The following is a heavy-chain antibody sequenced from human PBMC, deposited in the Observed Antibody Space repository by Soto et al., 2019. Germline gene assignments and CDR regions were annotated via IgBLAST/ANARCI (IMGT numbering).Heavy chain of an antibody. CDR3: ARGVAGSGFDL. V-gene: IGHV6-1*01. J-gene: IGHJ4*02. CDR1: GDSVSSNTSA. Sequence: SQTRSLTFAISGDSVSSNTSAWNWISSSPSRGLEWLGRTYYRSNWRHDYAVSVKSRITVNPDTSKNHFSLQLNSVTPDDTAVYYCARGVAGSGFDLWGQGTLVTVSS. CDR2: TYYRSNWRH. D-gene: IGHD6-19*01.